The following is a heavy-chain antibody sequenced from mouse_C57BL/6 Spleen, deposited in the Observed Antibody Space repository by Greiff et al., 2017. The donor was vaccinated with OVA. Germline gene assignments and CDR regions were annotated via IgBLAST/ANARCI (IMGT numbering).Heavy chain of an antibody. V-gene: IGHV1-69*01. D-gene: IGHD2-1*01. J-gene: IGHJ3*01. Sequence: QVQLQQSGAELVMPGASVKLSCKASGYTFTSYWMHWVKQRPGQGLEWIGEIDPSDSYTNYNQKFKGKSTLTVDKSSSTAYMQLSSLTSEDSAVYYCARSDGNYPWFAYWGQGTLVTVSA. CDR1: GYTFTSYW. CDR3: ARSDGNYPWFAY. CDR2: IDPSDSYT.